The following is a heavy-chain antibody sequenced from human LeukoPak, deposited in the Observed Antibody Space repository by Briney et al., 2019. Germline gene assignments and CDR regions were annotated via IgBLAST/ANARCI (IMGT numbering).Heavy chain of an antibody. V-gene: IGHV4-39*01. J-gene: IGHJ4*02. CDR1: GGSISTSYYY. CDR3: ARLFTLVRGVYYFEY. CDR2: IYYSGST. D-gene: IGHD3-10*01. Sequence: PSETLSLTCTVSGGSISTSYYYWGWIRQPPGKSLEWIGNIYYSGSTQYNSSLKSRLTISVDTSKNQFSLTLSPVTAADTAVYYCARLFTLVRGVYYFEYWGQGTLVTVSS.